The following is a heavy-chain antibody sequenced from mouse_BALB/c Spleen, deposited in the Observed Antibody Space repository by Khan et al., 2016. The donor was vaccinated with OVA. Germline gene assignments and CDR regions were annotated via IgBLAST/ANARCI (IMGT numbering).Heavy chain of an antibody. CDR2: IDPSNSQT. D-gene: IGHD1-1*02. V-gene: IGHV1-59*01. CDR3: ARNGGEYYFDY. CDR1: GYTFTNYW. Sequence: QVQLQQSGPELVRPGASVKMSCKASGYTFTNYWMHWVKQRPGQGLEWIGMIDPSNSQTRSDQKFRDKATLTVDKSSNTAYMQLSSLTSEDSAVYYCARNGGEYYFDYWGQGTTLTVSS. J-gene: IGHJ2*01.